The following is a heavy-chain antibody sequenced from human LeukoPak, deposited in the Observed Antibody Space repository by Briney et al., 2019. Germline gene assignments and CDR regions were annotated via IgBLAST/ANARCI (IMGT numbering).Heavy chain of an antibody. J-gene: IGHJ5*02. Sequence: SETLSLTCTVSGGSISSYYWSWIRQPPGKGLEWIGYIYYSRGTNYNPSLKSRVTISVDTSKNQFSLKLSSVTAADTAVYYCARFKGTMVRGVNHWFDPWGQGTLVTVSS. V-gene: IGHV4-59*01. CDR2: IYYSRGT. CDR1: GGSISSYY. CDR3: ARFKGTMVRGVNHWFDP. D-gene: IGHD3-10*01.